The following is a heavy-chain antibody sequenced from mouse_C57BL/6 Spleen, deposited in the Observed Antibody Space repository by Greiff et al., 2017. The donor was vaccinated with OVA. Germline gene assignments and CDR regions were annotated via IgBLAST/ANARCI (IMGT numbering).Heavy chain of an antibody. J-gene: IGHJ2*01. V-gene: IGHV1-61*01. CDR3: ARGRGPYYFDY. CDR2: IYPSDSET. CDR1: GYTFTSYW. Sequence: QVQLQQPGAELVRPGSSAKLSCKASGYTFTSYWMDWVKQRPGQGLEWIGNIYPSDSETHYNQKFKDKATLTVDKSSSTAYMQLSSLTSEDSAVYYCARGRGPYYFDYWGQGTTLTVSS.